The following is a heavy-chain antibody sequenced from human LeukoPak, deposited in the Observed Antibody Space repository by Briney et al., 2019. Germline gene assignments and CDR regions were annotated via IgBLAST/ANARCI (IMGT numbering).Heavy chain of an antibody. CDR2: ISYDGSNK. Sequence: GGSLRLSCAASGFIFSSYGMHWVRQAPGKGLEWVAVISYDGSNKYYADSVKGRFTISRDNSKNTLYLQMNSLRAEDTAVYYCAKVRGAKVVCRGGSCYSWYFDYWGQGTLVTVSS. CDR3: AKVRGAKVVCRGGSCYSWYFDY. J-gene: IGHJ4*02. D-gene: IGHD2-15*01. V-gene: IGHV3-30*18. CDR1: GFIFSSYG.